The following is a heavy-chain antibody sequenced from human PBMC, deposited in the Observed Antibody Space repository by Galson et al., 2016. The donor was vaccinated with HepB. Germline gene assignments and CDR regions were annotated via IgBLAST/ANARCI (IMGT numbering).Heavy chain of an antibody. D-gene: IGHD3-10*01. V-gene: IGHV4-4*02. Sequence: SETLSLTCGVSGGSISSNHWWNWVRQPPGKGLEWIGHMFHSGASEFNPSLKSRVSISVDKPKHHFSLSLSSLTAADTAVYYCARQIQERDNPPWFLDTWGQGTLVTVSS. J-gene: IGHJ4*02. CDR3: ARQIQERDNPPWFLDT. CDR2: MFHSGAS. CDR1: GGSISSNHW.